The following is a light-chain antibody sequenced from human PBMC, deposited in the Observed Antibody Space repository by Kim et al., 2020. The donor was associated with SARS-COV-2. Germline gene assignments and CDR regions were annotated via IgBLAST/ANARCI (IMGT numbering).Light chain of an antibody. CDR2: GAA. Sequence: WSLVQKATSSCRASKSVSSNYLAWYQQKPGQAPRLLIHGAASRATGILDRFTGSGSGTDFTLTISSLEPEDFAVYSCQQYSSSPPTFGQGTKLEI. V-gene: IGKV3-20*01. CDR3: QQYSSSPPT. J-gene: IGKJ2*01. CDR1: KSVSSNY.